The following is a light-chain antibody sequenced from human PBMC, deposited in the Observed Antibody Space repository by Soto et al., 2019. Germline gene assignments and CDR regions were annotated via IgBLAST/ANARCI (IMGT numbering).Light chain of an antibody. CDR3: QQRCDWPLT. V-gene: IGKV3-11*01. CDR2: DAS. CDR1: QSLSGQ. Sequence: EIVLTQSPATLSLSPGERATVSCRASQSLSGQLAWYQQKPGQAPRLLIYDASNRATGIPARFSGSGSATDFTLTISSLEPEDFAVYFCQQRCDWPLTFGGGTKVEIK. J-gene: IGKJ4*01.